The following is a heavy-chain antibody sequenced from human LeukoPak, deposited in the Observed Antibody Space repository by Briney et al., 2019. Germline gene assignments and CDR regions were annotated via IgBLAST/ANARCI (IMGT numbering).Heavy chain of an antibody. D-gene: IGHD5-18*01. CDR2: INPSGGST. J-gene: IGHJ4*02. Sequence: ASVKVSCKTSGYTFTDYYMHWVRQAPGQGLEWMGIINPSGGSTSYAQKFQGRVTMTRDTSTSTVYMELSSLRSEDTAVYYCARVGIQLWPEYYFDYWGQGTLVTVSS. CDR1: GYTFTDYY. V-gene: IGHV1-46*01. CDR3: ARVGIQLWPEYYFDY.